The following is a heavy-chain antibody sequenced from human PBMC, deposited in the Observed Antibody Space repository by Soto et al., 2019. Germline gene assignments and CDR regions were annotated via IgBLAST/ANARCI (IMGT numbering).Heavy chain of an antibody. J-gene: IGHJ4*02. CDR2: IWYDGSNK. CDR1: GFTFSNYG. CDR3: ARDEWGSGSLDS. V-gene: IGHV3-33*01. D-gene: IGHD3-10*01. Sequence: QVQLVESGGGVVQPGRSLRLSCAASGFTFSNYGMHWVRQAPGKGLEWVAVIWYDGSNKYYADSVKGRFTISRDNSKNTLYLQMNSLRAEDTAVYYCARDEWGSGSLDSWGQGTLVTVSS.